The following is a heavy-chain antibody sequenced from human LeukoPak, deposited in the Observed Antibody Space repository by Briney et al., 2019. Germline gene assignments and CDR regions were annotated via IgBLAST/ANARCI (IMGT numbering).Heavy chain of an antibody. D-gene: IGHD3-9*01. J-gene: IGHJ4*02. CDR3: ARLGVRYFDWLQYYFDY. CDR1: GYSFTSYW. Sequence: GESLKISCKGSGYSFTSYWIGWVRQMPGKGLEWMGIIYPGDSDTRYSPSFQGQVTISADKSISTAYLQWSSLKASDTAMYYCARLGVRYFDWLQYYFDYWGQGTLVTVSS. CDR2: IYPGDSDT. V-gene: IGHV5-51*01.